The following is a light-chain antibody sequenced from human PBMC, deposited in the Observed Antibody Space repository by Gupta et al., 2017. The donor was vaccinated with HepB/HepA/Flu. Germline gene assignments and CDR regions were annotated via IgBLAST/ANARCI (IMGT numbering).Light chain of an antibody. V-gene: IGKV1-33*01. J-gene: IGKJ5*01. CDR1: EDIVNS. CDR3: QHDSYLSII. CDR2: DAS. Sequence: DIQMTQSPSSLSASVGDRVSISCQASEDIVNSINWYQQKPGKAPRLLIYDASNLETGVPSRFSGNGSGTDFDLTIRGLDPEDFATYFCQHDSYLSIIFGQGTLLEVK.